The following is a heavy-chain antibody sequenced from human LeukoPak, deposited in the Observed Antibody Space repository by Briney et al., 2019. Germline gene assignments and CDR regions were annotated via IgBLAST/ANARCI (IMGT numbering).Heavy chain of an antibody. Sequence: SETLSLTCTVSGGSISSSNYYWSWTRQPPGKELEWIASINYGGTTYYNPSLKSRVTISVDTSKNQFSLRLSSVTAADTAVYLCARYVLYGSGKYYFDYWGQGSLVTVSS. CDR1: GGSISSSNYY. D-gene: IGHD3-10*01. V-gene: IGHV4-39*01. CDR3: ARYVLYGSGKYYFDY. CDR2: INYGGTT. J-gene: IGHJ4*02.